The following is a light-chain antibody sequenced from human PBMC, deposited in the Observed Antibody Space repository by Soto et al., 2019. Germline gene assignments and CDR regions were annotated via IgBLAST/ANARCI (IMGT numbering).Light chain of an antibody. Sequence: DIQLTQSPSSLSASVGDRVTITCRASQSVSHYLNWYQQKPGKAPKVLIYASSSLQSGVPSRFSGSGFGTVFTLTINSLQPEDFATYFCHQNFNTPRTFGQGTKVEI. CDR3: HQNFNTPRT. V-gene: IGKV1-39*01. CDR1: QSVSHY. CDR2: ASS. J-gene: IGKJ1*01.